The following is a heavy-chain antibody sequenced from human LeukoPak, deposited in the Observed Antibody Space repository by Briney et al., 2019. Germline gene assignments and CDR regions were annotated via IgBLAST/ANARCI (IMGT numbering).Heavy chain of an antibody. CDR1: GYTFTGYF. V-gene: IGHV1-2*02. D-gene: IGHD3-10*01. Sequence: ASVKVSCKASGYTFTGYFMHWVRQAPGQGLEWMGWINPNIGATKYARKFQGRVTMTRDTSISTAYMELSRLTSDDTALYYCANLLGSGNPLDYWGQGTLVTVSS. CDR2: INPNIGAT. CDR3: ANLLGSGNPLDY. J-gene: IGHJ4*02.